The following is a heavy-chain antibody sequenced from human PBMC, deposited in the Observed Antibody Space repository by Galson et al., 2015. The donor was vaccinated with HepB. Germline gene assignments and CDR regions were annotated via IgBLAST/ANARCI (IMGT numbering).Heavy chain of an antibody. D-gene: IGHD3-16*02. CDR2: MNPDSGNT. CDR3: ARVRPDYGYISGTYRSYWYFDL. V-gene: IGHV1-8*01. Sequence: SVKVSCKASGYTFTTFTSYDINWVRQATGRGLEWMGWMNPDSGNTGYAQRFQGRVTMTRDTSTSTAYMELRGLTSEDTAVYYCARVRPDYGYISGTYRSYWYFDLWGRGTQVTVSS. J-gene: IGHJ2*01. CDR1: GYTFTTFTSYD.